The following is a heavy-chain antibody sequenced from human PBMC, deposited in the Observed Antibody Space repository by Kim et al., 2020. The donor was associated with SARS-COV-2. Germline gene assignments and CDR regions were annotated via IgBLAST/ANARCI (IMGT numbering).Heavy chain of an antibody. Sequence: SETLSLTCTVSGGSVSSGSYYWSWIRQPPGKGLEWIGYIYYSGSTNYNPSLKSRVTISVDTSKNQFSLKLSSVTAADTAVYYCARALESYSSSWYRGNYFDYWGQGTLVTVSS. CDR2: IYYSGST. J-gene: IGHJ4*02. D-gene: IGHD6-13*01. CDR3: ARALESYSSSWYRGNYFDY. V-gene: IGHV4-61*01. CDR1: GGSVSSGSYY.